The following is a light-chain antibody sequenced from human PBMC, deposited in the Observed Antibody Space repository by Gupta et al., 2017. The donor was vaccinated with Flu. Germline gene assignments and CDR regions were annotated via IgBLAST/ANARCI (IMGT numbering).Light chain of an antibody. J-gene: IGKJ4*01. CDR3: QQYDSYSLT. V-gene: IGKV1-5*03. CDR1: QSLSSW. Sequence: PSTLSAYVGDRVTITCRASQSLSSWLAWYQQKPGKAPNLLIYKASNLESGVPSRFSGSGSGTEFTLTISSLQPDDFATYYCQQYDSYSLTFGGGTKVE. CDR2: KAS.